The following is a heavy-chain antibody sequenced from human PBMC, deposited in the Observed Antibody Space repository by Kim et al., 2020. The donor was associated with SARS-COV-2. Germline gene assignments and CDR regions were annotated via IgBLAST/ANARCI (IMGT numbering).Heavy chain of an antibody. Sequence: YDGINKYYADSVKGRFTISRDNSKNTLYLQMNSLRAEDTAVYYCAKDGDHWGQGTLVTVSS. V-gene: IGHV3-30*18. J-gene: IGHJ4*02. CDR3: AKDGDH. D-gene: IGHD7-27*01. CDR2: YDGINK.